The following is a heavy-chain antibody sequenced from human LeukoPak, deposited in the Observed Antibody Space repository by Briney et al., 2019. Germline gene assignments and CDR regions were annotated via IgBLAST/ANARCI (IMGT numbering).Heavy chain of an antibody. CDR3: AREDMTTVTTRWAFDI. Sequence: GGSLRLSCTASGFIFGDYAMSWVRQAPGKGLEWVGFIRSKAYRGATEYAASVKGRFIMSRDDSKSIAYMQMNSLRAEDTAVYYCAREDMTTVTTRWAFDIWGQGSMVTVSS. CDR1: GFIFGDYA. J-gene: IGHJ3*02. V-gene: IGHV3-49*04. D-gene: IGHD4-17*01. CDR2: IRSKAYRGAT.